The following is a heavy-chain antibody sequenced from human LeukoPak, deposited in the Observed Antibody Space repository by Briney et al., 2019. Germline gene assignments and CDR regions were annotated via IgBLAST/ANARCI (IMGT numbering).Heavy chain of an antibody. CDR2: SNSDGSST. V-gene: IGHV3-74*01. CDR3: ARVGEVAGRAIDQ. Sequence: GRSLRLSCAAYGFIFSDYGMHWVRQAPGKGLVWVSRSNSDGSSTSYADSVKGRFTISRDNAKNTLYLQMNSLRAEDTAVYYCARVGEVAGRAIDQWGQGTLVTVSS. D-gene: IGHD5-12*01. J-gene: IGHJ4*02. CDR1: GFIFSDYG.